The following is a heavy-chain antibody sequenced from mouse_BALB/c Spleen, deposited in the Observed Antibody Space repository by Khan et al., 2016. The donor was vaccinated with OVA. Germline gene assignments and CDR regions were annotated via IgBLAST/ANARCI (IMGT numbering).Heavy chain of an antibody. V-gene: IGHV1-18*01. CDR1: GYSFTDYT. CDR3: ARGNDYGSNSWFAY. J-gene: IGHJ3*01. Sequence: EVQLQQSRPELVKPGASMKISCKASGYSFTDYTMNWVKQSHGKNLEWIGLINPYNGFTTYNQKFKGKATLTVHKSSSTAYMELLSLTSEDSAVYYCARGNDYGSNSWFAYWGQGTLVTVSA. D-gene: IGHD1-1*01. CDR2: INPYNGFT.